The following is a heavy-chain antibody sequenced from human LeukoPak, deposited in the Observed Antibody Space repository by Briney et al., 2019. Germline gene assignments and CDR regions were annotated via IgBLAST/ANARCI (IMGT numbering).Heavy chain of an antibody. CDR2: ISYDGSNK. Sequence: GGSLRLSCAASGFTFSSYGMHWVRQAPGKGLEWVAVISYDGSNKYYADSVKGRFTISRDNSKNTLYLQMNSLRAEDTAVYYCAKAPSDYYYYGMDVWSQGTTVTVSS. J-gene: IGHJ6*02. CDR3: AKAPSDYYYYGMDV. CDR1: GFTFSSYG. V-gene: IGHV3-30*18.